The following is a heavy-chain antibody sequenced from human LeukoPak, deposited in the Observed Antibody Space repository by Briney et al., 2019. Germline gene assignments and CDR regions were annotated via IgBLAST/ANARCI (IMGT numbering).Heavy chain of an antibody. CDR3: ARLRITMIVVVIVNYFDY. V-gene: IGHV4-39*01. Sequence: PSETLSLTCTVSGGSISSSSYYWGWIRQPPGKGLEWIGSIYYSGSTYYNPSLKSRVTISVDTSKNQFSLKLSPVTAADTAVYYCARLRITMIVVVIVNYFDYWGQGTLVTVSS. CDR2: IYYSGST. D-gene: IGHD3-22*01. CDR1: GGSISSSSYY. J-gene: IGHJ4*02.